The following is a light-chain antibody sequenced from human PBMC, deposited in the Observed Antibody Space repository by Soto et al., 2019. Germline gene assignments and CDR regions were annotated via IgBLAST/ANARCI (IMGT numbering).Light chain of an antibody. Sequence: VLTQTPGTLFLSPGEIAHLSCRASPSVSGSFLAWYQQEPGQAPRLLSYGASSRATGTPDRFSGSGSGTDFTLTISRLEPEDFAVYYCQQYNNWPPITFGQGARLEN. CDR1: PSVSGSF. CDR3: QQYNNWPPIT. V-gene: IGKV3-20*01. J-gene: IGKJ5*01. CDR2: GAS.